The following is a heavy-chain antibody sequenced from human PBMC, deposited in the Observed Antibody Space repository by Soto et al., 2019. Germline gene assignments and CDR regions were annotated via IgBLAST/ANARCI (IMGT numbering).Heavy chain of an antibody. V-gene: IGHV3-23*01. Sequence: PGGSLTLSSVASGFTFGRYAMKWVRQAQGKGLGWVGGISDRGTTTDYADSVKDRFTISRDKSTNPTYIQMNSQRAEDTAVYECAKTGDDYWNGYLYYFDYWGQGTLVTVSS. CDR3: AKTGDDYWNGYLYYFDY. D-gene: IGHD3-3*01. CDR2: ISDRGTTT. CDR1: GFTFGRYA. J-gene: IGHJ4*02.